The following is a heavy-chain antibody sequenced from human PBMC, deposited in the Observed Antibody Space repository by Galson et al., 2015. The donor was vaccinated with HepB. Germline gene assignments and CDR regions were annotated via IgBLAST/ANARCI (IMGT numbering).Heavy chain of an antibody. V-gene: IGHV3-21*01. CDR1: GFTFSPYS. CDR2: ISSSSSYT. J-gene: IGHJ4*02. D-gene: IGHD6-13*01. CDR3: ARDLITYSSSFYFDY. Sequence: SLRLSCAASGFTFSPYSMHWVRQAPGKGLEWVSSISSSSSYTYYADSVKGRFTISRDNARNSLYLQMNSLTAEDTAVYYCARDLITYSSSFYFDYWGQGTLVTVSS.